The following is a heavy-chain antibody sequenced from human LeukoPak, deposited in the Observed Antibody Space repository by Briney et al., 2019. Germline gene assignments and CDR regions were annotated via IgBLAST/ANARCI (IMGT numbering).Heavy chain of an antibody. J-gene: IGHJ6*02. CDR3: AREVRSTAMYYYYYYYGMDV. V-gene: IGHV3-11*01. D-gene: IGHD5-18*01. CDR1: GFTFSDYY. Sequence: GGSLRLSCAASGFTFSDYYMGWIRQAPGKGLEWVSYISSSGSTIYYADSVKGRFTISRDNAKNSLYLQMNSPKTEDTAVYYCAREVRSTAMYYYYYYYGMDVWGQGTTVTVSS. CDR2: ISSSGSTI.